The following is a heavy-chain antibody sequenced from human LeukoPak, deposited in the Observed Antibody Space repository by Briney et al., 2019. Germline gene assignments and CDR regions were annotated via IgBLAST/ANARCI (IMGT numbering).Heavy chain of an antibody. J-gene: IGHJ6*02. Sequence: PGGSLRLSCAASGFTFDDYAMHWVRQAPGKGLEWVSLISGDGGSTYYADSVKGRFTISRDNSKNSLYLQMNSLRTEDTALYYCAKEGAEWLRWNMDVWGHGTTVTVSS. CDR3: AKEGAEWLRWNMDV. D-gene: IGHD5-12*01. V-gene: IGHV3-43*02. CDR1: GFTFDDYA. CDR2: ISGDGGST.